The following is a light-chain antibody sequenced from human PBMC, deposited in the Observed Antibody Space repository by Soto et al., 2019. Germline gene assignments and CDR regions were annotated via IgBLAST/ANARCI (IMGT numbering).Light chain of an antibody. Sequence: DIVMTQSPLSLPVTPGEPASISCRSSQSLLHSNGYNYLDWYLQKPGQSPQLLIYLGSNRSSGVPDRFSGSGSGTDFTLKISRVEAEYVGVYYCQKYNSAPLTLRGGTTVNIK. J-gene: IGKJ4*01. CDR1: QSLLHSNGYNY. V-gene: IGKV2-28*01. CDR2: LGS. CDR3: QKYNSAPLT.